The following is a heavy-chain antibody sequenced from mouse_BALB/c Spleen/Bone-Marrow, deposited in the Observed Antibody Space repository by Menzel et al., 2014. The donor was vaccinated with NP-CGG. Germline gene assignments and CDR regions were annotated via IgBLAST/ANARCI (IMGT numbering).Heavy chain of an antibody. CDR1: GFDFSRYR. J-gene: IGHJ1*01. CDR3: ARLNYYGNLFV. Sequence: VQLKQSGGGLVQPGGSLKLSCAASGFDFSRYRMSWVRQAPGKGLEWIGEINPDSSTINYTPSLKDKFIISRDNAKNTLYLQMSKVRSEDTALYYCARLNYYGNLFVWGAGTTVTVSS. D-gene: IGHD1-1*01. CDR2: INPDSSTI. V-gene: IGHV4-1*02.